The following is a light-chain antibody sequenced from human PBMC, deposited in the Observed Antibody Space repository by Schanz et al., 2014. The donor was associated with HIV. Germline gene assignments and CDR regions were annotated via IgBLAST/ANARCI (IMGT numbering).Light chain of an antibody. J-gene: IGKJ1*01. V-gene: IGKV3-20*01. CDR2: GAS. CDR3: QQYGSSPT. CDR1: QSVSSY. Sequence: ETVLTQSPATLSLSPGERATLSCRASQSVSSYLAWYQQKLGQAPRLLIYGASSRATGIPDRFSGSGSGTDFTLTINRLEPEDFAVYYCQQYGSSPTFGQGTKVEIK.